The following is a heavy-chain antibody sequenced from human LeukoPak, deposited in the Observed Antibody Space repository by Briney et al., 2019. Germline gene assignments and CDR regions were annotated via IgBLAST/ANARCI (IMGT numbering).Heavy chain of an antibody. D-gene: IGHD2-21*02. J-gene: IGHJ4*02. CDR2: FHYSGST. V-gene: IGHV4-39*01. CDR3: ASLVVVVVTASEIDY. Sequence: SETLSLTCSVSGGSVSSSSYYWGWVRQPPGKGLEWIGSFHYSGSTYYNPSLKSRVTISGDTSKNQFSLKLRSVTAADTAVYYCASLVVVVVTASEIDYWGQGTLVTVSS. CDR1: GGSVSSSSYY.